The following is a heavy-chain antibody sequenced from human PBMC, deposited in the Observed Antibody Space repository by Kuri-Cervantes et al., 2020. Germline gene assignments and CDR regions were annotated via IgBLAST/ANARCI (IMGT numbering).Heavy chain of an antibody. CDR2: IYHSGST. D-gene: IGHD3-10*01. V-gene: IGHV4-4*02. J-gene: IGHJ4*02. CDR1: GGSISSSNW. CDR3: ARSGLWFGTPYYFDY. Sequence: SETLSLTCAVSGGSISSSNWWSWVRQPPGKGLEWIGEIYHSGSTNYNPSLKSRVTISVDKSKNQFSLKLSSVTAADTAVYYCARSGLWFGTPYYFDYWGQGTLVTVSS.